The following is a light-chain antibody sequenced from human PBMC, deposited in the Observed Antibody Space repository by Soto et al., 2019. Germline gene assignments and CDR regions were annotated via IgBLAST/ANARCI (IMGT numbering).Light chain of an antibody. V-gene: IGKV3-11*01. CDR2: EAL. CDR1: RSISTY. CDR3: QQRSDRLPIT. J-gene: IGKJ5*01. Sequence: VLTQSPATLSLSPGERATLSCRASRSISTYLAWYQQKPGQAPRLLIYEALNRATGIPARFSGSGSGTDFTLTISSLEPEDSAVYYCQQRSDRLPITFGQGTRLEIK.